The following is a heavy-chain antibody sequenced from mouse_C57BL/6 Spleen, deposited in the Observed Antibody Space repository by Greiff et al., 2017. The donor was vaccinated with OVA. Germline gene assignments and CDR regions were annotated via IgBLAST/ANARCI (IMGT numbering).Heavy chain of an antibody. Sequence: ESGPELVKPGASVKISCKASGYAFSSSWMNWVKQRPGKGLEWIGRIYPGDGDTNYNGKFKGKATLTADKSSSTAYMQLSSLTSEDSAVYFCAREDDGYLFDYWGQGTTLTVSS. CDR1: GYAFSSSW. D-gene: IGHD2-3*01. CDR3: AREDDGYLFDY. J-gene: IGHJ2*01. CDR2: IYPGDGDT. V-gene: IGHV1-82*01.